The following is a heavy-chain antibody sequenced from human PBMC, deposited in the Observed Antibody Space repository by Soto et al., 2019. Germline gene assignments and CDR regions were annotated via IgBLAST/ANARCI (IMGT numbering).Heavy chain of an antibody. D-gene: IGHD3-3*01. CDR1: GGSISSVGHY. V-gene: IGHV4-31*03. CDR2: IYYSGST. Sequence: PSETLSLTCSVSGGSISSVGHYWTWIRQQPGKGLEWIGYIYYSGSTDYNPSLKSRVTMSVDTSKNQFSLRLSSVTAADTAIYYCATRITVFGLLIPPFDPWGQGTQVTVSS. J-gene: IGHJ5*02. CDR3: ATRITVFGLLIPPFDP.